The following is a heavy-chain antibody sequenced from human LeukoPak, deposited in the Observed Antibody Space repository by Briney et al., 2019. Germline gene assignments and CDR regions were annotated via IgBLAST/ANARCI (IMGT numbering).Heavy chain of an antibody. CDR1: GGSISSGDYY. D-gene: IGHD5/OR15-5a*01. CDR2: IYYSGST. V-gene: IGHV4-30-4*01. Sequence: SQTLSLTCTVSGGSISSGDYYWSWIRQPPGKGLEWIGYIYYSGSTYYNPSLKSRATISVDTSKNQFSLKLSSVTAADTAVYYCARESTIRSYYFDYWGQGTLVTVSS. J-gene: IGHJ4*02. CDR3: ARESTIRSYYFDY.